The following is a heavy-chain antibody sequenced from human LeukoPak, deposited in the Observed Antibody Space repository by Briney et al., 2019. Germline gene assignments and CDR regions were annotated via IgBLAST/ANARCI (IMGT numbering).Heavy chain of an antibody. J-gene: IGHJ1*01. CDR2: ISYDGSNK. CDR1: GFTFSSYA. V-gene: IGHV3-30-3*01. D-gene: IGHD3-22*01. Sequence: PGGSLRLSCAASGFTFSSYAMHWVRQAPGKGLEWVAVISYDGSNKYYADSVKGRFTISRDNSKNTLHLQMNSLRAEDTAVYYCARDLYYYDSSGYYFALQAEYFQHWGQGTLVTVSS. CDR3: ARDLYYYDSSGYYFALQAEYFQH.